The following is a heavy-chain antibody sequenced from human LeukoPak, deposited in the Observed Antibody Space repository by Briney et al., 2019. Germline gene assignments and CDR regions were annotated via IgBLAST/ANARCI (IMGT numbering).Heavy chain of an antibody. J-gene: IGHJ6*02. Sequence: SESVSLTCTVSGCSISSYYWSWIRQPPGKGLEWIGHIYYSGSTNYNPSLKSRVTISVDTSKNQFSLKLSSVTAADTAVYYCARVGGTNYYYYGMDVWGQGTTVTVSS. CDR3: ARVGGTNYYYYGMDV. CDR2: IYYSGST. D-gene: IGHD3-16*01. CDR1: GCSISSYY. V-gene: IGHV4-59*01.